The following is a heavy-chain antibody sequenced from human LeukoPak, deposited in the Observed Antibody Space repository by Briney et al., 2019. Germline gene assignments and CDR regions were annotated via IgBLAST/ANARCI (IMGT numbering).Heavy chain of an antibody. CDR1: GFTFSSYA. Sequence: GGSLRLSCAASGFTFSSYAMSWVRQAPGKGLEWVSAISGSPGSTYYADSVKGRFTITRDNSKNTLYLQMGSLRAEDMAVYYCARHLSGVAGYTYGRGIDFWGQGTLVTVSS. V-gene: IGHV3-23*01. J-gene: IGHJ4*02. CDR3: ARHLSGVAGYTYGRGIDF. CDR2: ISGSPGST. D-gene: IGHD5-18*01.